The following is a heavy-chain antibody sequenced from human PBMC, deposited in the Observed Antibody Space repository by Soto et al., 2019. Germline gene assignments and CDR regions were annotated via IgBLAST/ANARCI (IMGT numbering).Heavy chain of an antibody. Sequence: GGSLRLSCAASGFTFSSYGMHWVRQAPGKGLERVAVIWYDGSNKYYADTVKGRFTISRDNSKNTLYLQMNSLRAEDTAVYYCARDSAHDILTGPLDYWGQGTLVTVSS. CDR1: GFTFSSYG. J-gene: IGHJ4*02. CDR2: IWYDGSNK. CDR3: ARDSAHDILTGPLDY. D-gene: IGHD3-9*01. V-gene: IGHV3-33*01.